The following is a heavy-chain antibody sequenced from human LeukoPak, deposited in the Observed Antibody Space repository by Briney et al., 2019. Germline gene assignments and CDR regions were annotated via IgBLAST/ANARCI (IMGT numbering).Heavy chain of an antibody. D-gene: IGHD5-12*01. CDR3: ARSAEWLRNAFDI. V-gene: IGHV4-59*01. CDR2: MHNSGSS. J-gene: IGHJ3*02. Sequence: PSETLSLSCTVSGASTSHFYWNWIRQPPGKGLEWIGYMHNSGSSKHNPSLKSRLTISIDTSKNQFSLHLASVSASDTAIYYCARSAEWLRNAFDIWGQGTRVSVSS. CDR1: GASTSHFY.